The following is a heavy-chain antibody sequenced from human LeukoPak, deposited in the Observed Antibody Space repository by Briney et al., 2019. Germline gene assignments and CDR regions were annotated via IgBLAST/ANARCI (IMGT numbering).Heavy chain of an antibody. CDR1: GFTFSSYS. CDR3: ARLDHSNYGRAIDY. D-gene: IGHD4-11*01. V-gene: IGHV3-21*01. J-gene: IGHJ4*02. Sequence: GGSLRLSCAASGFTFSSYSMNWVRQAPGKGLEWVSSISSSSSYIYYADSVKGRFTISRDNAKNSLYLQMNSLRAEDTAVYYCARLDHSNYGRAIDYWGQGTLVTVSS. CDR2: ISSSSSYI.